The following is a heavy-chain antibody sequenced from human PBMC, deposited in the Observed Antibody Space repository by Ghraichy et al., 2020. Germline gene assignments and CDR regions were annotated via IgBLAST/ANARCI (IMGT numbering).Heavy chain of an antibody. CDR3: AMDLLIYLQLSTDAFYI. D-gene: IGHD1-1*01. J-gene: IGHJ3*02. V-gene: IGHV3-23*01. Sequence: GESLNISCAGSGFTHNNYVVTWVRQTPGEGLEWVSSIGGSGLNRYYADFVKGRFTISRDNSKNMVFLQMNSLRAEDTAVYYFAMDLLIYLQLSTDAFYIWVHGTMVAVSS. CDR1: GFTHNNYV. CDR2: IGGSGLNR.